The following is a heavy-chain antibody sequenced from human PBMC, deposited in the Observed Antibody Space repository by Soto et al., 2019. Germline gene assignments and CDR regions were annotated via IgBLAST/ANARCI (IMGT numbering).Heavy chain of an antibody. J-gene: IGHJ5*02. CDR1: GGTFSSYA. Sequence: GASVKVSCKASGGTFSSYAISWVRQAPGQGLEWMGGIIPIFGTANYAQKFQGRVTITADESTSTAYMELSSLRSEDTAVYYCARDRELHIAARPSWFDPWGQGTLVTVSS. D-gene: IGHD6-6*01. CDR3: ARDRELHIAARPSWFDP. V-gene: IGHV1-69*13. CDR2: IIPIFGTA.